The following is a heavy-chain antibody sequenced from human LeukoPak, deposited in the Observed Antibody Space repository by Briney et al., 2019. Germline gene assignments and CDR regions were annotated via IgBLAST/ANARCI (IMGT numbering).Heavy chain of an antibody. J-gene: IGHJ6*02. CDR1: GFTFSSYS. Sequence: PGGSLRLSCAASGFTFSSYSMNWVRQAPGKGLEWVSSISSSSSYIYYADSVKGRFTISRDNAKNSLYLQMNSLRAEDTAVYYCASGPPQWGIARSGYGMDVWGQGTTVTVSS. V-gene: IGHV3-21*04. CDR2: ISSSSSYI. D-gene: IGHD6-13*01. CDR3: ASGPPQWGIARSGYGMDV.